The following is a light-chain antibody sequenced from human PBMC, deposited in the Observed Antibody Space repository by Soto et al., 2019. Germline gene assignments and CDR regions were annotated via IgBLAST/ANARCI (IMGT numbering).Light chain of an antibody. V-gene: IGLV2-11*01. J-gene: IGLJ2*01. CDR1: SSDVGGYNY. CDR3: CSYAGSYTHVV. Sequence: QPVLTQSRSVSGSPGQSVTISCTGTSSDVGGYNYVSWYQQHPGKAPKLMIYDVSKRPSGVPDRFSGSKSGNTASLTISGLQAEDEADYYCCSYAGSYTHVVFGGGTKVTVL. CDR2: DVS.